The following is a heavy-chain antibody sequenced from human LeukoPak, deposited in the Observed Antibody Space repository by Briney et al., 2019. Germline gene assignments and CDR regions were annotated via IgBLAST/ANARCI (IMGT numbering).Heavy chain of an antibody. CDR3: AREFYGSGSFDY. J-gene: IGHJ4*02. D-gene: IGHD3-10*01. V-gene: IGHV3-21*01. Sequence: PGGSLRLSCAASGFTFSSYSMNWVRQAPGKGLEWVSSISSSSSYIYYADSVKGRFTISRDNAKNSLYLQMNSLRAEDTAVYYCAREFYGSGSFDYWGQGTLVTVSS. CDR1: GFTFSSYS. CDR2: ISSSSSYI.